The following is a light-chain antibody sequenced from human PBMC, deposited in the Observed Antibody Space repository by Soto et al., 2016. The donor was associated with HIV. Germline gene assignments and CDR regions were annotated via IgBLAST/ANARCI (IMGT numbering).Light chain of an antibody. CDR1: NIGSKS. CDR3: QVWDSSGDPV. V-gene: IGLV3-21*03. CDR2: DDS. Sequence: SYVLTQPPSVSVAPGKTARITCEGNNIGSKSVHWYQQKPGQAPVLVVYDDSDRPSGIPERFSGSNSGNTATLTISRVEAGDGADYFCQVWDSSGDPVFGGGTKLTVL. J-gene: IGLJ2*01.